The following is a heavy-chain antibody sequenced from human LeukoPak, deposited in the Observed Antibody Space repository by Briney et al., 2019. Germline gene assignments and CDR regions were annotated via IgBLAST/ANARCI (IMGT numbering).Heavy chain of an antibody. V-gene: IGHV1-18*01. Sequence: ASVKVSCKASGYTFTSYGISWVRQAPGQGLEWMGWISAYNGNTNYAQKFQGRVTITADKSTSTAYMELSSLRSEDTAVYYCARRELGYCSGGSCYSGGYYYGMDVWGQGTTVTVSS. CDR1: GYTFTSYG. J-gene: IGHJ6*02. D-gene: IGHD2-15*01. CDR3: ARRELGYCSGGSCYSGGYYYGMDV. CDR2: ISAYNGNT.